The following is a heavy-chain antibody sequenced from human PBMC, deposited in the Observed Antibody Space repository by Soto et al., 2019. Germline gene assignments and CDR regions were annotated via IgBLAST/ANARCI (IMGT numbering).Heavy chain of an antibody. V-gene: IGHV2-5*01. D-gene: IGHD4-17*01. Sequence: QITLKESGPTLVKPTQTLTLTCTFSGFSLNTGGAGVGWIRQPPGKALEWLALIYWNEDKRYSPSLKSRLSITKDTSKHQVVLTMTNMDPVDTATYYCAHRGYGDYPRDNWFDPWGQGTLVTVSS. CDR2: IYWNEDK. J-gene: IGHJ5*02. CDR3: AHRGYGDYPRDNWFDP. CDR1: GFSLNTGGAG.